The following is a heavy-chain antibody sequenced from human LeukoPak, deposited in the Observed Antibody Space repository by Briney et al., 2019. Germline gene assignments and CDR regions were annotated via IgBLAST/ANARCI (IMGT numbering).Heavy chain of an antibody. J-gene: IGHJ4*02. CDR3: ATDLATIRKKDY. CDR2: FDPEDGET. D-gene: IGHD5-12*01. CDR1: GYTLTELS. V-gene: IGHV1-24*01. Sequence: ASVTVSCTVSGYTLTELSMHWVRQAPGKGLEWMGGFDPEDGETIYPQKSQGRVTMTEDTSTATAYMELSSLRSEDTAVYYCATDLATIRKKDYWGQGTPVTVSS.